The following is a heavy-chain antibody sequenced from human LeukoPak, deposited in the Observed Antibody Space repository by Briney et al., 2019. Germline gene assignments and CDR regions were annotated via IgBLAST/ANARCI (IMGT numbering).Heavy chain of an antibody. D-gene: IGHD3-10*01. CDR2: IYYSGST. Sequence: SETLSLTCTVSGGSISSYYWSWIRQPPGKGLEWIGYIYYSGSTYYNPSLKSRVTISVDTSKNQFSLKLSSVTAADTAVYYCARHPDRGVVRERNAFDIWGQGTMVTVSS. J-gene: IGHJ3*02. V-gene: IGHV4-59*08. CDR1: GGSISSYY. CDR3: ARHPDRGVVRERNAFDI.